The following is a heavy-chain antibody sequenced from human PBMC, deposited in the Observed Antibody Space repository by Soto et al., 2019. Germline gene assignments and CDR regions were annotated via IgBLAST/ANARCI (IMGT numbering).Heavy chain of an antibody. CDR1: GYSFTSYW. D-gene: IGHD2-2*01. Sequence: PGESLKISCKGSGYSFTSYWISWVRQMPGKGLEWMGRIDPSDSYTNYSPSFQGHVTISADKSISTAYLQWSSLEASDTAMYYCASPKQLSMGYYYGMDVWGQGTTVTV. CDR3: ASPKQLSMGYYYGMDV. V-gene: IGHV5-10-1*01. J-gene: IGHJ6*02. CDR2: IDPSDSYT.